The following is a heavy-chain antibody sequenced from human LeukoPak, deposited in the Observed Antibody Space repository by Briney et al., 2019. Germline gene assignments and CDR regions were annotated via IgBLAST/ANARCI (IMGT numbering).Heavy chain of an antibody. Sequence: GGSLRLSCAASGFTFNNYGMHWVRQAPGKGLEWVAFIRYNGNNQYYADSVKGRFPISRDNSKNTLYLQMNSLKGDDTAVYYCAKDSAFYYIDVWGKGTTVIISS. CDR3: AKDSAFYYIDV. J-gene: IGHJ6*03. V-gene: IGHV3-30*02. CDR2: IRYNGNNQ. D-gene: IGHD3-10*01. CDR1: GFTFNNYG.